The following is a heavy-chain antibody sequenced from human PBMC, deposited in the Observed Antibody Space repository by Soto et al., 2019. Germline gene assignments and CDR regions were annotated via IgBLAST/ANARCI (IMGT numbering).Heavy chain of an antibody. Sequence: QLQLQESGSGLVKPSQTLSLTCAVSGGSISSGGNSWSWIRQPPGKGLEWIGYIYHSGSTYYNPYLKSRVTLSVDMSKNQFPLKLSSVTAADTAVYYCASAGGLGAVAVDYWGQGTLVTVSS. J-gene: IGHJ4*02. CDR2: IYHSGST. CDR1: GGSISSGGNS. V-gene: IGHV4-30-2*01. D-gene: IGHD6-19*01. CDR3: ASAGGLGAVAVDY.